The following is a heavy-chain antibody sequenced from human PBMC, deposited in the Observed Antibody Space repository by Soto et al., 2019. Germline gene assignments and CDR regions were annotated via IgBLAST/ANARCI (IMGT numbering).Heavy chain of an antibody. CDR2: IYYSGST. Sequence: SETLSLTCTVSGGSVSSGSYYWSWIRQPPGKGLEWIGYIYYSGSTNYNPSLKSRVTISVDTSKNQFSLKLSSVTAADTAVYYCARDSCSGGSCYSPLVAFDIWGQGTMLTVSS. V-gene: IGHV4-61*01. CDR1: GGSVSSGSYY. D-gene: IGHD2-15*01. CDR3: ARDSCSGGSCYSPLVAFDI. J-gene: IGHJ3*02.